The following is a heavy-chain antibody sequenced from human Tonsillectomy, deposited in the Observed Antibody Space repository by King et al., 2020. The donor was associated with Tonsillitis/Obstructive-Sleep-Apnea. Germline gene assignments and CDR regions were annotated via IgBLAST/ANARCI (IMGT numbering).Heavy chain of an antibody. Sequence: QLQESGPGLVKPSETLSLTCTVSGDSISSSSYYWGWIRQPPGKGLEWIGNVYYSGTTYYNPSLKSRVTISVDTSKNQFSLKLSSVTAADTAVFYCARVTAAVFNWFDPWGQGTLVTVSS. V-gene: IGHV4-39*01. CDR3: ARVTAAVFNWFDP. CDR2: VYYSGTT. D-gene: IGHD2-2*01. CDR1: GDSISSSSYY. J-gene: IGHJ5*02.